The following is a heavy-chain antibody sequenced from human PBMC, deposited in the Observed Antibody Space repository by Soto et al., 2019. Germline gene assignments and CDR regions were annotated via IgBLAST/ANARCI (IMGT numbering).Heavy chain of an antibody. V-gene: IGHV4-34*01. D-gene: IGHD3-16*01. CDR2: INHSGSS. Sequence: QVQLQQWGAGLLKPSETLSLTCAVHGGPFSDYSWHWIRQPQGKGLVWIGEINHSGSSNYNPSLKSRVNLSVDTSKSQFYLNLISVTAADTAVYYCERGQAGWLQFWGFDHWGQGTLVTVSS. CDR1: GGPFSDYS. CDR3: ERGQAGWLQFWGFDH. J-gene: IGHJ4*02.